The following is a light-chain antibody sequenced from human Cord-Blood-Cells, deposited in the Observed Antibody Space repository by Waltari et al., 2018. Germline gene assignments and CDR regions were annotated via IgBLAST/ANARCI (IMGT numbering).Light chain of an antibody. CDR1: SSNIGSNT. Sequence: QSVLTQPPSASGTPGQRVTISCSGSSSNIGSNTVNWYQQLPGTAPKLLIYWKNQRPYGVPDRFSGSKSGTSASLAISGLQAEDEADYYCAAWDDSLNGYVFGTGTKVTVL. J-gene: IGLJ1*01. CDR2: WKN. V-gene: IGLV1-44*01. CDR3: AAWDDSLNGYV.